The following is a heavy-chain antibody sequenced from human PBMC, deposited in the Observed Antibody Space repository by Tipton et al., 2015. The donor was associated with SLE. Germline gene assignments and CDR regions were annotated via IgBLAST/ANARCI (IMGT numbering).Heavy chain of an antibody. D-gene: IGHD1-26*01. J-gene: IGHJ4*02. CDR3: AKDRGSYYALDY. Sequence: SLRLPCAASGFTFSSYAMTWVRQAPGKGLEWVAVISDDGRNKYHAHSVQGRFTISRDNSKNTLYLQMNSLRAEDTAMYYCAKDRGSYYALDYWGQGTLVTVPS. CDR1: GFTFSSYA. V-gene: IGHV3-30*18. CDR2: ISDDGRNK.